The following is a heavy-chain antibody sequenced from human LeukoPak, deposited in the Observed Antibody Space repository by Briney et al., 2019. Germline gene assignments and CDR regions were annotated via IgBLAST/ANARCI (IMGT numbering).Heavy chain of an antibody. CDR1: GFSFSANA. V-gene: IGHV3-23*01. D-gene: IGHD3-3*01. J-gene: IGHJ4*02. Sequence: GGSLRLSCAASGFSFSANAMSWVRQAPGQGLEWVSAISGPGSSTYYADSVKGRFSISRDNSKNTLYLQMGSLRAEDMAVYYCARDPTYDFWSGYCDYWGQGTLVTVSS. CDR3: ARDPTYDFWSGYCDY. CDR2: ISGPGSST.